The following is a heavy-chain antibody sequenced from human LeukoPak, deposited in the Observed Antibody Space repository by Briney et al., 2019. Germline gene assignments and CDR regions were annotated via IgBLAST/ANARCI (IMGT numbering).Heavy chain of an antibody. CDR2: ISSSSSYI. CDR1: GFIFSSYS. CDR3: ARDYCSSSRHAFDI. J-gene: IGHJ3*02. Sequence: GGSLRLSCAASGFIFSSYSMNWVRQAPGKGLEWVSSISSSSSYIYYADSVKGRFTISRDNAKNSLYLQMNSLRAEDTSVYYCARDYCSSSRHAFDIWGQGTMVTVSS. V-gene: IGHV3-21*01. D-gene: IGHD6-13*01.